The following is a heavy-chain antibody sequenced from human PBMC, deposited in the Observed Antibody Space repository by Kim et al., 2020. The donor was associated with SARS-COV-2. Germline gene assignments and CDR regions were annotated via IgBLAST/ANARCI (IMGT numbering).Heavy chain of an antibody. V-gene: IGHV4-59*13. J-gene: IGHJ4*02. CDR1: GGSISVYY. CDR2: IFNGGRT. Sequence: SETLSLTCTVSGGSISVYYWSWVRQAPGKGLEWIGYIFNGGRTNYNPSLKSRVTISVDTSKNQFSLELSSVTAADTAMYYCARASSYYVTDYWGQGTLVTVSS. CDR3: ARASSYYVTDY. D-gene: IGHD1-26*01.